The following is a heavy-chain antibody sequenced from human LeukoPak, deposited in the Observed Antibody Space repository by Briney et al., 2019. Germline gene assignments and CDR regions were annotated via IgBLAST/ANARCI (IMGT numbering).Heavy chain of an antibody. CDR2: IWYDGSNK. J-gene: IGHJ4*02. V-gene: IGHV3-33*01. CDR1: GFTFSSYG. Sequence: GGSLRLSCAASGFTFSSYGMHWVRQAPGKGLEGVADIWYDGSNKYYADSVKARFTISRDNSNNTLYLQMNSLRAEDTAVYYCARDPGYCSGGSCTGYFDYWGQGTLVTVSS. D-gene: IGHD2-15*01. CDR3: ARDPGYCSGGSCTGYFDY.